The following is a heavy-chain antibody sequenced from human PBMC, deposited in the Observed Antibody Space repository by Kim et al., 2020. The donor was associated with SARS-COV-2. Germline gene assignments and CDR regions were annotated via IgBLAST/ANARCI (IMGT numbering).Heavy chain of an antibody. V-gene: IGHV3-20*01. J-gene: IGHJ4*02. CDR2: GST. D-gene: IGHD1-1*01. Sequence: GSTGYADSVKGRFTISRDNAKNSLYLQMNSLRAEDTALYHCARDPNAFDYWGQGTLVTVSS. CDR3: ARDPNAFDY.